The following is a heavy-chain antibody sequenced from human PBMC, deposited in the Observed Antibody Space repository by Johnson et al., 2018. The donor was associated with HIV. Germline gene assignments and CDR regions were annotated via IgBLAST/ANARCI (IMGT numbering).Heavy chain of an antibody. D-gene: IGHD4-17*01. J-gene: IGHJ3*02. CDR1: FNFDAYA. CDR3: TTYTVTTFLAGAFDI. CDR2: VNWNGGTT. V-gene: IGHV3-20*03. Sequence: FNFDAYAMSWVRQAPGKGLEWVYGVNWNGGTTSYADSVKGRFTISRDNAKNTLYLQMNSLKTEDTAVYYCTTYTVTTFLAGAFDIWGQGTMVTVSS.